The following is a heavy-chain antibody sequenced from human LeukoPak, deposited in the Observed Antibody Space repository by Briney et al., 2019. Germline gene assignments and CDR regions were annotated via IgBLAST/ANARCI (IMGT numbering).Heavy chain of an antibody. CDR2: INHSGST. J-gene: IGHJ6*03. CDR3: ARAWMVDYYYMDV. CDR1: GGSFSGYY. D-gene: IGHD3-10*01. V-gene: IGHV4-34*01. Sequence: PSETLSLTCAVYGGSFSGYYWSWNRQPPGKGLEWIGEINHSGSTNYNPSLKSRVTISVDTSKNQFSLKLSSVTAADTAVYYCARAWMVDYYYMDVWGKGTTVTVSS.